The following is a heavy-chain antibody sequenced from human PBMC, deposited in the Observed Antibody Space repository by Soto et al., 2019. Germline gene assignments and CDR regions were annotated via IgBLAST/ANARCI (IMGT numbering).Heavy chain of an antibody. D-gene: IGHD2-15*01. V-gene: IGHV1-8*01. CDR1: GYTFTSYD. Sequence: ASVKVSCKASGYTFTSYDINWVRQATGQGLEWMGWMNPNSGNTDYAQKLQGRVTMTTDTSTSTAYMELRSLRSDDTAVYYCARDYGGGSCSPWGQGALVTVSS. J-gene: IGHJ5*02. CDR2: MNPNSGNT. CDR3: ARDYGGGSCSP.